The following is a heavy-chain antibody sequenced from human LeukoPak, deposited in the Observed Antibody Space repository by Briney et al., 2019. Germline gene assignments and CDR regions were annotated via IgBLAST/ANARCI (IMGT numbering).Heavy chain of an antibody. J-gene: IGHJ4*02. V-gene: IGHV3-23*01. D-gene: IGHD2-2*01. Sequence: PGGSLRLSCVASGFTFSSYAMSWVRQAPGKGLEWVSAIRGSGGSTYYADSVKGRFTISRDNSKNTLYLKMNSLRAEDTAVYYCAKDRRGYCSSTSCSPFDYWGQGTLVTVSS. CDR3: AKDRRGYCSSTSCSPFDY. CDR1: GFTFSSYA. CDR2: IRGSGGST.